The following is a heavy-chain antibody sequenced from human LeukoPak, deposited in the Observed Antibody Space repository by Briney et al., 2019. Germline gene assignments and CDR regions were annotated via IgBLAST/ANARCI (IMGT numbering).Heavy chain of an antibody. CDR2: ISAQHGQT. CDR3: AGSLGYCTSNVCYLKY. J-gene: IGHJ4*02. CDR1: GYSENFYG. Sequence: GASVKVPCKTSGYSENFYGITWVRQVAGKGLEWMGWISAQHGQTEYAPNSQDRVTMTTDTYTNTAYMELRSLRSDDTAVYYCAGSLGYCTSNVCYLKYWGQGTLVTVSS. D-gene: IGHD2-8*01. V-gene: IGHV1-18*01.